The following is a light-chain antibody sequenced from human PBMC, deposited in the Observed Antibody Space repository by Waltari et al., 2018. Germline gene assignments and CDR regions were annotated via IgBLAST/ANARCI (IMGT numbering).Light chain of an antibody. Sequence: QSVLTQPPSVSAAAGQKVTISCSGGSSNIRNYFVSWYQQFPGAAPKLLIYDNNKRPSGIPDRFSGSKSGTSATLDITGLQTGDEADYYCGTWDTNLRAVFGGGTTLTVL. V-gene: IGLV1-51*01. CDR3: GTWDTNLRAV. CDR1: SSNIRNYF. J-gene: IGLJ3*02. CDR2: DNN.